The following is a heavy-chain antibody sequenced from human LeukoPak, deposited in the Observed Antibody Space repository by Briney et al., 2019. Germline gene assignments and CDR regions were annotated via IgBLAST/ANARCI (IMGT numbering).Heavy chain of an antibody. V-gene: IGHV4-59*01. CDR3: ARGDPGIAAAGTPYYYYMDV. CDR2: IYYSGST. D-gene: IGHD6-13*01. J-gene: IGHJ6*03. CDR1: GGSISSYY. Sequence: SETLSLTCTVSGGSISSYYWSWIRQPPGKGLEWIGYIYYSGSTNYNPSLKSRVTISVDTSKNQFSLKPSSVTAADTAVYYCARGDPGIAAAGTPYYYYMDVWGKGTTVTVSS.